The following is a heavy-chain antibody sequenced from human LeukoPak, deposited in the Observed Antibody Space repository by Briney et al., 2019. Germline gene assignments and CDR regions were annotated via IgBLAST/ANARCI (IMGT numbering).Heavy chain of an antibody. CDR3: AKVGEDIVVEPATYYYYYTDV. J-gene: IGHJ6*03. D-gene: IGHD2-2*01. CDR2: IIPIFGTA. CDR1: GGTFSSYA. Sequence: SVKVSCKASGGTFSSYAISWVRQAPGQGLEWMGGIIPIFGTANYAQKFQGRVTITADESTSTAYMELSSLRSEDTAVYYCAKVGEDIVVEPATYYYYYTDVWGKGTTVTISS. V-gene: IGHV1-69*01.